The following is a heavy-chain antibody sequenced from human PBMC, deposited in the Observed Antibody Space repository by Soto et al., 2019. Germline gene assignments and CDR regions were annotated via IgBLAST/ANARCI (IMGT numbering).Heavy chain of an antibody. D-gene: IGHD3-10*01. Sequence: SETLSLSCTVSGGSISSSSYYWGWIRQPPGKGLEWIGSIYYSGSTYYNPSLKSRVTISVDTSKNQFSLKLSSVTAADTAVYYCATLCFGESPYWGQGTLVTVSS. V-gene: IGHV4-39*01. CDR1: GGSISSSSYY. J-gene: IGHJ4*02. CDR3: ATLCFGESPY. CDR2: IYYSGST.